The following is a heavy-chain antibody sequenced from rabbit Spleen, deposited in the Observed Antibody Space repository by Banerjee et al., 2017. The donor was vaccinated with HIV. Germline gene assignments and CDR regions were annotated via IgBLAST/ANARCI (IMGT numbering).Heavy chain of an antibody. J-gene: IGHJ4*01. CDR1: GFSFSSSYY. CDR3: ARHGANPYDFNL. CDR2: IYAGSSGTT. V-gene: IGHV1S40*01. D-gene: IGHD2-1*01. Sequence: QSLEESGGDLVKPGASLTLTCTASGFSFSSSYYMCWVRQAPGKGLEWIACIYAGSSGTTYYASWAKGRFTISKTSSTTVTLQMTSLTAADTATYFCARHGANPYDFNLWGPGTLVTVS.